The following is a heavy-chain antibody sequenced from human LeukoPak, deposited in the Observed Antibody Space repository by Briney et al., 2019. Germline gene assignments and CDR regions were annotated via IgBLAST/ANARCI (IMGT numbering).Heavy chain of an antibody. D-gene: IGHD6-13*01. CDR3: AFLGPLYRSSWYTDYFDN. V-gene: IGHV1-2*02. Sequence: ASVKVSCKTSGYTLTGYYMYRVRQAPGEGLEWMGWIYPNSGGTNYAQKFQGKITMDRDTTISTAYMEPRRLRSDDTAVYYCAFLGPLYRSSWYTDYFDNWGQGKLVTVSS. CDR2: IYPNSGGT. CDR1: GYTLTGYY. J-gene: IGHJ4*02.